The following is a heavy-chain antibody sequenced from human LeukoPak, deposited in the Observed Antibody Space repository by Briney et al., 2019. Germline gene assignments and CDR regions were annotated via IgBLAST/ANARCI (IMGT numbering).Heavy chain of an antibody. CDR2: ISCDGSNK. Sequence: PGGSLRLSCAASRFTFSSYGMHWVRQAPGKGLEWVAVISCDGSNKYYADSVKGRFTISRDKSKDTLDLQMNSLRAEDTAVYYCAGYSSRAPQFDYRGRGTLVSVCS. CDR3: AGYSSRAPQFDY. D-gene: IGHD6-13*01. V-gene: IGHV3-30*03. CDR1: RFTFSSYG. J-gene: IGHJ4*02.